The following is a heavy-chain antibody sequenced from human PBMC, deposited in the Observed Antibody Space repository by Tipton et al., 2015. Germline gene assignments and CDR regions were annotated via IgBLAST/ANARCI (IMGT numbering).Heavy chain of an antibody. J-gene: IGHJ4*02. CDR2: IDWNGGRT. CDR3: ATRHPTRPRRTGSDY. CDR1: GFTFDDYG. V-gene: IGHV3-20*04. Sequence: SLRLSCAASGFTFDDYGTTSVRQAPGKGLEWVAGIDWNGGRTGYAGSVKGRFIISRDNAQNSLFLQLNSLTAEDTALYYCATRHPTRPRRTGSDYWGQGTLVTVSS. D-gene: IGHD3-10*01.